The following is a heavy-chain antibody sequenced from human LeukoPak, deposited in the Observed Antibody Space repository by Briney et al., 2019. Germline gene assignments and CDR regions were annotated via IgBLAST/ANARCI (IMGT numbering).Heavy chain of an antibody. J-gene: IGHJ4*02. D-gene: IGHD5-18*01. CDR3: ARGLRRGYSYVPY. Sequence: GGSLRLSCAASGFTFSSYSMNWVRQAPGKGLEWVSSISSSSSYIYYADSEKGRFTISRDNAKNSLYLQMNSLRAEDTAVYYCARGLRRGYSYVPYWGQGTLVTVSS. CDR1: GFTFSSYS. CDR2: ISSSSSYI. V-gene: IGHV3-21*01.